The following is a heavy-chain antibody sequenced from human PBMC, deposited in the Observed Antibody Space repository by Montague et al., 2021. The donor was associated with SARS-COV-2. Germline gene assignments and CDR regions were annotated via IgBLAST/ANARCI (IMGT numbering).Heavy chain of an antibody. CDR1: GGSISSSNYY. D-gene: IGHD5-12*01. Sequence: SETLSLTCTVSGGSISSSNYYWDWIRQPPGKGLEWIGSIYDSGSTXYNPSLKSRVAISVDTSKNHFSLKLNSVTAADTAVYYCARRGRKLLPVATTIGGFDIWGQGTMVTVSS. CDR3: ARRGRKLLPVATTIGGFDI. CDR2: IYDSGST. J-gene: IGHJ3*02. V-gene: IGHV4-39*02.